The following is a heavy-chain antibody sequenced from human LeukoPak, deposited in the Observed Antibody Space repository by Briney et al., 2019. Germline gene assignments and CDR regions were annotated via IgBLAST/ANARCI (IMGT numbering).Heavy chain of an antibody. CDR2: IYSGGST. Sequence: QPGGSLRLSCAASGFTVSSNYMSWVRQAPGKGLEWVSVIYSGGSTYYADSVKGRFTISRDNSKNTLYLQMNSLRAEDTAVYYCASFRPRLRFLEWLSYYYYYMDVWGKGTTVTVSS. V-gene: IGHV3-66*01. J-gene: IGHJ6*03. CDR1: GFTVSSNY. D-gene: IGHD3-3*01. CDR3: ASFRPRLRFLEWLSYYYYYMDV.